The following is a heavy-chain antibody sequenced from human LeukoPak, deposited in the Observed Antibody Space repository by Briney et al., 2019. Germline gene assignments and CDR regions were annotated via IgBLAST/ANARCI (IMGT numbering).Heavy chain of an antibody. CDR1: GFTFGDYA. CDR3: TRDYGDYAHFDY. Sequence: GGSLRLSCTASGFTFGDYAMSWFRQAPGKGLEWVSLIRSKAYGGTTEYAASVKGRFTISRDDSKSIAYLQMNSLKTEDTAVYYCTRDYGDYAHFDYWGQGTLVTVSS. V-gene: IGHV3-49*03. CDR2: IRSKAYGGTT. J-gene: IGHJ4*02. D-gene: IGHD4-17*01.